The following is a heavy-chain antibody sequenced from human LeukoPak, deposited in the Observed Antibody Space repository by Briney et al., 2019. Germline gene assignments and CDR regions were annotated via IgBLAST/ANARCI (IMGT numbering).Heavy chain of an antibody. CDR2: IYYSGST. Sequence: PSETLSLTCTVSGGSISSYYWSWLRQPPGKGLEWSGYIYYSGSTNYNPSLKSRVTISVDTSKNQFSLKLSSVTAADTAVYYCAGASYDSSGVHWGQGTLVTVSS. CDR1: GGSISSYY. V-gene: IGHV4-59*01. D-gene: IGHD3-22*01. CDR3: AGASYDSSGVH. J-gene: IGHJ4*02.